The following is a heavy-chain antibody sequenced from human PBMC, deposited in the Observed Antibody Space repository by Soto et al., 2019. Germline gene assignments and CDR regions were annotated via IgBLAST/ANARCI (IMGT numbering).Heavy chain of an antibody. CDR2: ISSSSFSI. J-gene: IGHJ6*02. D-gene: IGHD6-19*01. CDR1: VFTFRSYS. V-gene: IGHV3-21*01. CDR3: AREGIAVAGTTHYYYYGMDV. Sequence: GGSLRLSCAASVFTFRSYSMNWVRQAPGKGLEWVSSISSSSFSINYADSVKGRFSISRDNAQNSLHLQMNNLRAEDTAVYYCAREGIAVAGTTHYYYYGMDVWGQGTTVTVSS.